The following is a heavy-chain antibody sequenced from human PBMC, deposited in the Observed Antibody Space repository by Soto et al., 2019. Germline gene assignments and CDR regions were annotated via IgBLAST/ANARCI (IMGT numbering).Heavy chain of an antibody. CDR3: AKVQRPYGDYPPGVLDY. CDR1: GFTFSSYG. CDR2: ISYDGSNK. V-gene: IGHV3-30*18. J-gene: IGHJ4*02. D-gene: IGHD4-17*01. Sequence: QVQLVESGGGVVQPGRSLRLSCAASGFTFSSYGMHWVRQAPGKGLEWVAVISYDGSNKYYADSVKGRFTISRDNSKNTLYLQMNSLSADDTAVYYCAKVQRPYGDYPPGVLDYWGLGSLFTVSS.